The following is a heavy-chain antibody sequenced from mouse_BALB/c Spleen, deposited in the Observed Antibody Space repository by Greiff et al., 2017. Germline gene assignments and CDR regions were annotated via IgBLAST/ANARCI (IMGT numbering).Heavy chain of an antibody. D-gene: IGHD2-4*01. J-gene: IGHJ1*01. CDR1: GFTFNTYA. CDR3: VRQYDYDEGWYFDV. CDR2: IRSKSNNYAT. V-gene: IGHV10-1*02. Sequence: EVQLVESGGGLVQPKGSLKLSCAASGFTFNTYAMNWVRQAPGKGLEWVARIRSKSNNYATYYADSVKDRFTISRDDSQSMLYLQMNNLKTEDTAMYYCVRQYDYDEGWYFDVWGAGTTVTVSS.